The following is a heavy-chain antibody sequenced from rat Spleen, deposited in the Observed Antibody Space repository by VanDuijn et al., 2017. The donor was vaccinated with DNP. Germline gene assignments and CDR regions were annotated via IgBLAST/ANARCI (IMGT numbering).Heavy chain of an antibody. Sequence: EVQLVESGGDLVQPGRSLKLSCVASGFTFNNYWMTWIRQVPGKGLEWFASITSSGSDTYYPDSVKGRFTISRDNARNTLYLQMDSLRSEDTATYYCASLLLPNWFTYWGQGTLVTVSS. CDR1: GFTFNNYW. V-gene: IGHV5-31*01. J-gene: IGHJ3*01. D-gene: IGHD1-1*01. CDR2: ITSSGSDT. CDR3: ASLLLPNWFTY.